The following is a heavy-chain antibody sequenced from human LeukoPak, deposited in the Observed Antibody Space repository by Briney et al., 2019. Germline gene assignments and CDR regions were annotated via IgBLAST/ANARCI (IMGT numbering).Heavy chain of an antibody. CDR3: AKGKYSSGGVPDY. V-gene: IGHV3-23*01. Sequence: GGSLRLSCAASGFTFSSYAMNWVRQAPGKGLEWVSVISGGGYSTYYAASVKGRFTISRDNSKNTLYLQINSLRGEDTAVYYCAKGKYSSGGVPDYWGQGTLVAVSS. J-gene: IGHJ4*02. D-gene: IGHD6-19*01. CDR2: ISGGGYST. CDR1: GFTFSSYA.